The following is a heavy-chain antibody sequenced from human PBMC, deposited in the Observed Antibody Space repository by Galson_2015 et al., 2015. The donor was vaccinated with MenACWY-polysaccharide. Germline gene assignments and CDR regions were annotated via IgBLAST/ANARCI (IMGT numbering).Heavy chain of an antibody. V-gene: IGHV5-51*03. CDR2: TYPGDSTA. J-gene: IGHJ3*02. Sequence: QSGAEVKKPGESLRISCQISGYTFTDYWIGWVRQMPGKGLEWMGITYPGDSTAKYSPPFQGQVSMSADKSLTSAYLQWSSLKASDTAMYYCARVIGGYCSGRTCSAAFDIWGQGTVVIVSS. CDR3: ARVIGGYCSGRTCSAAFDI. D-gene: IGHD2-15*01. CDR1: GYTFTDYW.